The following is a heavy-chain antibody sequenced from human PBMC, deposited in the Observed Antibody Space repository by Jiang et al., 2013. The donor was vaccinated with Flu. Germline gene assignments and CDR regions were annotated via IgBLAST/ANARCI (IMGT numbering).Heavy chain of an antibody. Sequence: GLVKPSETLSLTCTVSGGSISSYYWSWIRQPPREGTGVDWVYLLQWEHQLQPSLKSRVTISVDTSKNQFSLKLSSVTAADTAVYYCARDGYCSGGSCYSRAFDIWGQGTMVTVSS. CDR1: GGSISSYY. J-gene: IGHJ3*02. CDR2: LLQWEH. V-gene: IGHV4-59*01. D-gene: IGHD2-15*01. CDR3: ARDGYCSGGSCYSRAFDI.